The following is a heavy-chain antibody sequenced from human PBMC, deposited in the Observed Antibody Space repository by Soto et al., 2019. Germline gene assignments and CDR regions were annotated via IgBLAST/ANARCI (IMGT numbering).Heavy chain of an antibody. J-gene: IGHJ3*02. CDR3: AAGYSTGLDAFDI. D-gene: IGHD6-19*01. Sequence: GESLKISCTGSGYIFANYWIGWVRQMPGKGLEWMGMIFPGDSDTKNSPSLQGQITMSVDRSNSSAYLQWRSLKASDTAMYYCAAGYSTGLDAFDIWGQGTMVTVSS. CDR1: GYIFANYW. V-gene: IGHV5-51*01. CDR2: IFPGDSDT.